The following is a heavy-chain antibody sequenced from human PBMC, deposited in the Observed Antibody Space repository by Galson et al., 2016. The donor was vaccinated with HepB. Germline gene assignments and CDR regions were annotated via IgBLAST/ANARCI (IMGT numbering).Heavy chain of an antibody. Sequence: SVKVSCKASGYTFTTYAMHWVRQAPGQRLEWMGWINAGNGNTKYSQKFQGRVTITRDTSASTAYMELSSLRYEDTAVYYCARDSGSPNWFDPWGQGTLVTVSS. CDR1: GYTFTTYA. CDR3: ARDSGSPNWFDP. CDR2: INAGNGNT. D-gene: IGHD1-26*01. J-gene: IGHJ5*02. V-gene: IGHV1-3*01.